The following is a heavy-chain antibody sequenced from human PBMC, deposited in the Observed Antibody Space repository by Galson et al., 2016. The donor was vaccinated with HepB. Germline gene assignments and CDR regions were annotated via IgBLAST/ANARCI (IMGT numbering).Heavy chain of an antibody. V-gene: IGHV4-59*01. D-gene: IGHD2/OR15-2a*01. CDR2: ISYSGNT. Sequence: SETLSLTCTVSGGSISSYYWSWIRRPPGKGLEWIAYISYSGNTNSNPSLKSRVTLSIDRSKSQFSLKLSSVTAADTALYYCARSSGNSEYHRIVWGQGTLVTVSS. CDR3: ARSSGNSEYHRIV. CDR1: GGSISSYY. J-gene: IGHJ4*02.